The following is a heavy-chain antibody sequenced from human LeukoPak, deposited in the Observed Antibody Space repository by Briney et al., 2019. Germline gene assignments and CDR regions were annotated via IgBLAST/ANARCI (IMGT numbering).Heavy chain of an antibody. J-gene: IGHJ6*03. CDR2: ISSSSSYI. D-gene: IGHD5-18*01. CDR1: GFTFSSYS. CDR3: AKGHGYSSGNYYYMDV. V-gene: IGHV3-21*04. Sequence: PGGSLRLSCAASGFTFSSYSMNWVRQAPGKGLEWVSSISSSSSYIYYADSVKGRFTISRDNFKNTLYLQMNSLRAEDTAVYYCAKGHGYSSGNYYYMDVWGKGTTVTISS.